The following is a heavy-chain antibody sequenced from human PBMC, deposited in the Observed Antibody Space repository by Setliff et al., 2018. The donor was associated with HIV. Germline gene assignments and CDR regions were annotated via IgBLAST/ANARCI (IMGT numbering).Heavy chain of an antibody. CDR2: IKSKTDGGTT. D-gene: IGHD1-1*01. Sequence: GGSLRLSCAASGFTFSNAWMNWVRQAPGKGLEWVGRIKSKTDGGTTDYAAPVMGRFSISRDDFGDVVYLHLSSLRSDDTAIYFCSTPGLEAPGSPVRDYWGPGTLVTVSS. J-gene: IGHJ4*02. V-gene: IGHV3-15*07. CDR3: STPGLEAPGSPVRDY. CDR1: GFTFSNAW.